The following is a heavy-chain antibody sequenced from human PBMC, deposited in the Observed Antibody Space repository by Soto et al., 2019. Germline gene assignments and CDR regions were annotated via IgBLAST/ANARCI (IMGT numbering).Heavy chain of an antibody. CDR2: ISYSGNT. Sequence: QVQLQESGPGLVKPSQTLSLTCTVSGASINSGIYYWTWLSQHPGKGLAWTGYISYSGNTYYNSSLKIRGIISADTSKNLFSLKLTSVTAADTTMYYCAREYPSRGDAFDIWGQGTKVTVSS. V-gene: IGHV4-31*03. J-gene: IGHJ3*02. D-gene: IGHD3-10*01. CDR3: AREYPSRGDAFDI. CDR1: GASINSGIYY.